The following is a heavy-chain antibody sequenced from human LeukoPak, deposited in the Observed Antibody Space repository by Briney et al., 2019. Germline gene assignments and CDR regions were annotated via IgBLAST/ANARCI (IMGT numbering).Heavy chain of an antibody. CDR3: ASSGSYRFDY. CDR2: ITASGTAM. CDR1: GFTFSSYS. J-gene: IGHJ4*02. D-gene: IGHD1-26*01. Sequence: GGSLRLSCAASGFTFSSYSMNWVRQAPGKGLEWVPHITASGTAMFYADSVKGRFTISRDNAKNSLYLQMNSLRDEDTAVYYCASSGSYRFDYWGQGTLVTVSS. V-gene: IGHV3-48*02.